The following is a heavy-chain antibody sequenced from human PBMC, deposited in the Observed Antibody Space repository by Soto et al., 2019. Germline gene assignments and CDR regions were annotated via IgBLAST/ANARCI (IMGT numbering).Heavy chain of an antibody. J-gene: IGHJ6*02. D-gene: IGHD4-17*01. Sequence: ASVKVSCKASGYTFTSYGISWVRQAPGQGLEWMGWISAYNGNTNYAQKLQGRVTMTTDTSTSTAYMELRSLRPDDTAVYYCGTETTVTTGYSYYYYYGMDVWGQGTTVTVSS. CDR3: GTETTVTTGYSYYYYYGMDV. V-gene: IGHV1-18*01. CDR1: GYTFTSYG. CDR2: ISAYNGNT.